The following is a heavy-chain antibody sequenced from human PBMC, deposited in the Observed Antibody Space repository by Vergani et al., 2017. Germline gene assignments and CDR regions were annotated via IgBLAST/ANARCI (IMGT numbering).Heavy chain of an antibody. D-gene: IGHD6-19*01. CDR2: ISSSSSTI. J-gene: IGHJ6*02. V-gene: IGHV3-48*01. CDR3: ASMRHPYSSGGNYYYGMDV. CDR1: GFTFSSNS. Sequence: EVQLVESGGGLVQPGGSLRLSCAASGFTFSSNSMNWVRQAPGKGLEWVSYISSSSSTIYYADSVKGRFTISRDNAKNSLYLQMNSLRAEDTAVYYCASMRHPYSSGGNYYYGMDVWGQGTTVTVSS.